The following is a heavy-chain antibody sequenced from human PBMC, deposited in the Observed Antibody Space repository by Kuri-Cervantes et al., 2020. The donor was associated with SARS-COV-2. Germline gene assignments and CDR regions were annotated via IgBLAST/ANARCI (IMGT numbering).Heavy chain of an antibody. V-gene: IGHV4-34*01. D-gene: IGHD2-2*01. CDR2: INHSGGT. CDR3: ARGHIGVVPSPILGLGPHYYYYHMDI. CDR1: GASLNTYS. Sequence: SQTLSLTCAVFGASLNTYSWSWIRQPPGKGLEWIGEINHSGGTKYKPSLKGRVSISVDASKNQISLKLTSVTAADAAVYYCARGHIGVVPSPILGLGPHYYYYHMDIWGQGTTVIVSS. J-gene: IGHJ6*02.